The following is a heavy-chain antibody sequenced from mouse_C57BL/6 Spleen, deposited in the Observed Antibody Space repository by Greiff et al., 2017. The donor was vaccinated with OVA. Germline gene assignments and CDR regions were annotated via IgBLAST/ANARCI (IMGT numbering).Heavy chain of an antibody. V-gene: IGHV3-6*01. CDR1: GYSITSGYY. CDR2: ISYDGSN. CDR3: AREGIYDAYYFDY. J-gene: IGHJ2*01. D-gene: IGHD2-12*01. Sequence: ESGPGLVKPSQSLSLTCSVTGYSITSGYYWNWIRQFPGNKLEWMGYISYDGSNNYNPSLKNRISITRDTSKNQFFLKLNSVTTEDTATYYCAREGIYDAYYFDYWGQGTTLTVSS.